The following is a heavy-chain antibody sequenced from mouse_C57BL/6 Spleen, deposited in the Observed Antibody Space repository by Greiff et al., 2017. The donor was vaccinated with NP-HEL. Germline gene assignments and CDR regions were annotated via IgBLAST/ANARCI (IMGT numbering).Heavy chain of an antibody. CDR2: IYPGDGDT. V-gene: IGHV1-80*01. CDR3: ARGGNYRYYFDY. Sequence: VKLMESGAELVKPGASVKISCKASGYAFSSYWMNWVKQRPGKGLEWIGQIYPGDGDTNYNGKFKGKATLTADKSSSTAYMQLSSLTSEDSAVYFCARGGNYRYYFDYWGQGTTLTVSS. CDR1: GYAFSSYW. J-gene: IGHJ2*01. D-gene: IGHD2-1*01.